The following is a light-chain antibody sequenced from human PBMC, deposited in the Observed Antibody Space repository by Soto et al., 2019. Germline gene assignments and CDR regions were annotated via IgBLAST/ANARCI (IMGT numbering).Light chain of an antibody. Sequence: MTQSPSSLSASVGDRVTITCRASQSISSYLNWYQQKPGQAPWLLIFAASTRATGVPARFSGSGSGTDFTLTISSLQSEDFAVYYCHQYDNWPLTWTFAQGTKVEIK. J-gene: IGKJ1*01. CDR3: HQYDNWPLTWT. CDR2: AAS. CDR1: QSISSY. V-gene: IGKV3-15*01.